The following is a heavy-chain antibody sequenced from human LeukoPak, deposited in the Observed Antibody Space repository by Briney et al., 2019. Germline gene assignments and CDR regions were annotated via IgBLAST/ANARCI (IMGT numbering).Heavy chain of an antibody. Sequence: GGSLRLSCAASGFTFSDFYMTWIRQAPGKGLEWVSYISPSSSYTNYADSVKGRFTISRDNAKNSLSLQMNSLRAEDTAVYYCARSVTAANWFDPWGQGTLVTVSS. V-gene: IGHV3-11*06. CDR3: ARSVTAANWFDP. CDR1: GFTFSDFY. J-gene: IGHJ5*02. D-gene: IGHD2-21*02. CDR2: ISPSSSYT.